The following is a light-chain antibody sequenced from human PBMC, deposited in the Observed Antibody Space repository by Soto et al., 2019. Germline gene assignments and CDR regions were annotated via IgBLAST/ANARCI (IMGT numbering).Light chain of an antibody. CDR2: GAS. J-gene: IGKJ1*01. CDR3: HQYVTLPRT. CDR1: QSVSSNY. V-gene: IGKV3-20*01. Sequence: EIVLTQSPGTLSLSPGERATLSCRTSQSVSSNYLAWYQQKPGQAPRLLISGASSRATGIPDRFSGSGSGIDFALTIISLEPEDFAAYYCHQYVTLPRTFGQGTKVDVK.